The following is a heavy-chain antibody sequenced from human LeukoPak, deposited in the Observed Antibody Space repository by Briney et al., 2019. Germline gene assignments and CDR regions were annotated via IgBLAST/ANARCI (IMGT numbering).Heavy chain of an antibody. V-gene: IGHV3-23*01. CDR1: GFTFKSYS. CDR2: IRGSGGDT. J-gene: IGHJ4*02. D-gene: IGHD4-23*01. CDR3: ARYEHGGIDY. Sequence: GGSLRLSCAASGFTFKSYSMGWVRQAPGKGLEWVSAIRGSGGDTFYADPVKGRFTISRDNSRNTLFLQLKNLRVEDTAVYYCARYEHGGIDYWGQGILVTVSS.